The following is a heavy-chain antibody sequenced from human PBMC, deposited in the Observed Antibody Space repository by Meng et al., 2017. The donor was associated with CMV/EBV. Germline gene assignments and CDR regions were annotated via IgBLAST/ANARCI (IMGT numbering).Heavy chain of an antibody. V-gene: IGHV2-5*02. D-gene: IGHD6-13*01. Sequence: NTLKESGPALVKPTQTLTLTCTFSGFLLSTSGVGVGWIRQPPGKALEWLALIYWDDDKRYSPSLKSRLTITKDTSKNQVVLTMTNMDPVDTATYYCAHKGRRMAAAGINWFDPWGQGTLVTVSS. CDR3: AHKGRRMAAAGINWFDP. CDR2: IYWDDDK. J-gene: IGHJ5*02. CDR1: GFLLSTSGVG.